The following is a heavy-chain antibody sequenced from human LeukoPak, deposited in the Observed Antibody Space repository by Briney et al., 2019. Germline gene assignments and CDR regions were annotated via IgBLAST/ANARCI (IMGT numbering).Heavy chain of an antibody. CDR3: ARSSPGGYSGHFDY. D-gene: IGHD5-12*01. V-gene: IGHV4-34*01. CDR2: VNHSGST. CDR1: GESFSGYY. J-gene: IGHJ4*02. Sequence: PSETLSLTCAVYGESFSGYYWTWIRQPPGKGLEWIGEVNHSGSTNYNPSLKSRVSISADTSKNQFSLKLNSVTAADTAVYYCARSSPGGYSGHFDYWGRGTLVTVSS.